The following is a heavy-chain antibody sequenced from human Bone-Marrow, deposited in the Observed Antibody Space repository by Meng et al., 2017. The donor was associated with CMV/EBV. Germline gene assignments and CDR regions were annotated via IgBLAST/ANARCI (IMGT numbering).Heavy chain of an antibody. D-gene: IGHD6-6*01. CDR1: GFTFSSYS. Sequence: GESLKISCAASGFTFSSYSMNWVRQAPGKGLEWVSSISSSSSYIYYADSVKGRFTISRDNAKNSLYLQMNSLIAEDTAVYYCASVSLIAARPHYYYYGMDVWGQGTTVTVSS. J-gene: IGHJ6*02. CDR2: ISSSSSYI. V-gene: IGHV3-21*01. CDR3: ASVSLIAARPHYYYYGMDV.